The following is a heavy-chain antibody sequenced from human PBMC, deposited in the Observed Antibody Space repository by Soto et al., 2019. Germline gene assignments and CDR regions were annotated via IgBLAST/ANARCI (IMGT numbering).Heavy chain of an antibody. CDR1: GYFFTSHY. V-gene: IGHV1-2*06. CDR2: INPNNGDT. Sequence: GASVKVSCKTSGYFFTSHYIHWVRLAPGRGLEWMGRINPNNGDTNSPQKFQGRVTMTSDTSISTAYMEMSGLRSDDTALYYYAREVTYGGGSFSLGLWGQGTLVTVSS. CDR3: AREVTYGGGSFSLGL. D-gene: IGHD3-10*01. J-gene: IGHJ4*02.